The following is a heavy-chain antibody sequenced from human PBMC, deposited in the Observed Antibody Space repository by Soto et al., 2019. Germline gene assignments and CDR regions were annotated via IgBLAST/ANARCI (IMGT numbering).Heavy chain of an antibody. CDR3: ATRITVFGLLIPPFDP. Sequence: PSETRSLTGAVYGGSVKGYYWNWIRQPPGKGLEWIGEIDHTGGTHYNPFLKSRVVMSVDTSKNQFSLRLSSVTAADTAIYYCATRITVFGLLIPPFDPWGQGTQVTVSS. CDR2: IDHTGGT. CDR1: GGSVKGYY. D-gene: IGHD3-3*01. J-gene: IGHJ5*02. V-gene: IGHV4-34*01.